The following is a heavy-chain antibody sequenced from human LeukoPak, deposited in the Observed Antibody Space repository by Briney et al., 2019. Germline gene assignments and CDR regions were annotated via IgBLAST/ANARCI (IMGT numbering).Heavy chain of an antibody. CDR2: IYYSGTT. CDR3: ARGVYIAAAQYAY. Sequence: SETLSLTCTVSGGSIGTYSWNWIRQPPGKGLERIGYIYYSGTTNYNPSLKSRVTISVDTSKSQFSLKLSSVTAADTAVYYCARGVYIAAAQYAYWGQGTLVTVSS. CDR1: GGSIGTYS. J-gene: IGHJ4*02. V-gene: IGHV4-59*01. D-gene: IGHD6-13*01.